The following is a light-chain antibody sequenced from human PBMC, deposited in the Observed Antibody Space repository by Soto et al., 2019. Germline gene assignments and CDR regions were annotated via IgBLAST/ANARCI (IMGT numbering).Light chain of an antibody. Sequence: QSVLTQPPSASGTPGQRVTISCSGSSSNIGSNTVNWYQQLPGTAPKLLIYTNNQRPSGGPDRFAGSKPGTSASLAISGLQSEDEADYYCAAWDDSLNGVVFGGGTKLTVL. CDR1: SSNIGSNT. CDR2: TNN. CDR3: AAWDDSLNGVV. J-gene: IGLJ2*01. V-gene: IGLV1-44*01.